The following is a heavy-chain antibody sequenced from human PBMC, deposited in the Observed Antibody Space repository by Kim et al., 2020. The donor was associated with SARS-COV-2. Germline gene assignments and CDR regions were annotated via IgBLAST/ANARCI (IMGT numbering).Heavy chain of an antibody. J-gene: IGHJ4*02. CDR2: ISRGGRTI. D-gene: IGHD2-8*01. CDR1: GFTFSTYA. CDR3: VKEVMPTSGTNYFDY. Sequence: GGSLRLSCSASGFTFSTYAMYWVRQAPGKGLEYVSSISRGGRTIDYADSMKGRSTISRDNSKNMLYLQVSSLRPEDTAVYYCVKEVMPTSGTNYFDYWGQGALVTVSS. V-gene: IGHV3-64D*09.